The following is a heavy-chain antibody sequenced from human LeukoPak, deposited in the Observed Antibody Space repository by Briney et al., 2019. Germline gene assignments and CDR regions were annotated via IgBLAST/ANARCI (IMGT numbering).Heavy chain of an antibody. CDR3: AREGTRSGWSNWFDP. CDR2: IIPIFGTA. D-gene: IGHD6-19*01. CDR1: GGTFSSYA. J-gene: IGHJ5*02. V-gene: IGHV1-69*06. Sequence: GASVKVSCKASGGTFSSYAISWVRQAPGQGLEWMGGIIPIFGTANYAQKFQGRVTITADKSTSTAYMELSSLRSEDTAVYYCAREGTRSGWSNWFDPWGQGTLVTVSS.